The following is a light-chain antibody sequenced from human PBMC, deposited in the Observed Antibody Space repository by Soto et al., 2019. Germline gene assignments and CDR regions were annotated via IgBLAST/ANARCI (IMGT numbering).Light chain of an antibody. CDR1: QSVSSSY. V-gene: IGKV3-20*01. CDR3: QQYGTSPFT. J-gene: IGKJ3*01. CDR2: GAS. Sequence: EIVLTQSPGTLSLSPGERATLSCRASQSVSSSYLAWYQQKPGQAPRLLIYGASSRATGIPARFSGGGSGTDFTLTISRLEPEDFAVYYCQQYGTSPFTFGPGTKVDI.